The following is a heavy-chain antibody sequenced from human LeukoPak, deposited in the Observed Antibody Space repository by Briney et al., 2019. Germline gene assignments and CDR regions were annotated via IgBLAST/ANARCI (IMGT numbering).Heavy chain of an antibody. CDR1: VRSINNGYF. D-gene: IGHD2-2*02. CDR2: IHHIGTA. CDR3: ARDRGALGATVPAIFAVNFFDS. Sequence: SPETLSLTCTVSVRSINNGYFWGWIRQPPGKGLEWIASIHHIGTASYNPSLESRATISVDTSKNQFSLRLSSVTAADTAVYYCARDRGALGATVPAIFAVNFFDSWGQGTLGTVSS. J-gene: IGHJ4*02. V-gene: IGHV4-38-2*02.